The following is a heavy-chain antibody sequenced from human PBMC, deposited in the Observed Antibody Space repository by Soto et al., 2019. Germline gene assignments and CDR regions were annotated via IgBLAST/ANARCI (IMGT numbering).Heavy chain of an antibody. D-gene: IGHD2-2*01. V-gene: IGHV4-34*01. Sequence: QVQLQQWGAGLLKPSETLSLTCAVYGGSFSGYYWSWIRQPPGKGLEWIGEINHSGSTNYNPSLKKRVTISVDTTKNRFSLKLSSVTAADTAVYYCASGGRVVRAGMDVRGQGTTVAVSS. CDR3: ASGGRVVRAGMDV. CDR2: INHSGST. J-gene: IGHJ6*02. CDR1: GGSFSGYY.